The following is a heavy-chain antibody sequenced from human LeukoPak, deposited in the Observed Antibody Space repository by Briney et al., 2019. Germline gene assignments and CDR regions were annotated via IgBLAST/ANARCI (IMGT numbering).Heavy chain of an antibody. D-gene: IGHD3-3*01. CDR1: GGSFSGYY. V-gene: IGHV4-34*01. J-gene: IGHJ4*02. CDR3: ARAGEDFWSGYYPDY. Sequence: KASETLSLTCAVYGGSFSGYYWSWIRQPPGKGLEWIGEINHSGSTNYNPSLKSRVTISVDTSKNQFSLKLSSVTAADTAVYYCARAGEDFWSGYYPDYWGQGTLVTVSS. CDR2: INHSGST.